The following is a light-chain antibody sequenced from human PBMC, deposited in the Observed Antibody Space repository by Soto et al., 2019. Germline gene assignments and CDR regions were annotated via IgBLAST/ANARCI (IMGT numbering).Light chain of an antibody. CDR3: QQRSNWLWT. J-gene: IGKJ1*01. Sequence: ILLTQSPATVSLSPGERATLSCRASQSVSSYLAWYQQKPGQAPRLLIYDASNTATGIPARLSGGGSGTVFTLTISSLEPEDSAVYYCQQRSNWLWTFGQGTKV. CDR1: QSVSSY. V-gene: IGKV3-11*01. CDR2: DAS.